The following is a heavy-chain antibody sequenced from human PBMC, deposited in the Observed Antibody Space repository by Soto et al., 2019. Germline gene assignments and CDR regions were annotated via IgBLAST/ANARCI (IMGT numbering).Heavy chain of an antibody. CDR2: INPSSGST. CDR1: GGTFSSYA. D-gene: IGHD3-22*01. J-gene: IGHJ3*02. CDR3: ARGAYYYDSSGAFDI. Sequence: GASVKVSCKASGGTFSSYAISWVRQAPGQGLEWMGIINPSSGSTSYAQKFQGRVTMTRDTSTSTVYMELSSLRSEDTALYYCARGAYYYDSSGAFDIWGQGTMVTVSS. V-gene: IGHV1-46*03.